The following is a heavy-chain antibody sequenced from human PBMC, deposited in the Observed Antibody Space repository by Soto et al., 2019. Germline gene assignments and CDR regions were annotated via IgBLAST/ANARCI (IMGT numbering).Heavy chain of an antibody. CDR3: ARGAMVHPGIFDI. D-gene: IGHD5-18*01. J-gene: IGHJ3*02. V-gene: IGHV4-59*01. Sequence: PSETLSLTCTVSGGSISSYYWSWIRQNPGKGLEWIGYINYRGNTNYNPSLKSRVTISVDTSRNQFSLKLSSVTAADTAVYYCARGAMVHPGIFDIWGHGTMVTVSS. CDR1: GGSISSYY. CDR2: INYRGNT.